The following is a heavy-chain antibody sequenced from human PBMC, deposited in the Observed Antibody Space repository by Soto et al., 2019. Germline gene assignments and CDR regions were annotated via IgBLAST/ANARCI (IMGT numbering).Heavy chain of an antibody. CDR3: AKDRRSNFELGLAESFQH. CDR1: GFDFSSYG. CDR2: ISYDGSLE. J-gene: IGHJ1*01. Sequence: QVHLVESGGGVVQPGRSLRLSCAASGFDFSSYGMHWVRQAPGRGLEWVAIISYDGSLEYYADSVKGRFTISRDNSENTVSVQMTSLRGEDTAVYYCAKDRRSNFELGLAESFQHWCQGTLGTVSS. V-gene: IGHV3-30*18. D-gene: IGHD4-4*01.